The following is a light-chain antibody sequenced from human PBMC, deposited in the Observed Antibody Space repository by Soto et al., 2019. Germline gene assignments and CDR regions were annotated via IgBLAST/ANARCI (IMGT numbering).Light chain of an antibody. CDR1: ETISTN. J-gene: IGKJ5*01. CDR3: QQYSNWPPAIT. Sequence: EIILKQSPATLSVKHRERATLSCRATETISTNLAWFQRKPGQPPRLLIYGSSTRATGVPDRFSGSGSGTEFTLIISSLQSEDVALYYCQQYSNWPPAITFGQVTRLEIK. CDR2: GSS. V-gene: IGKV3-15*01.